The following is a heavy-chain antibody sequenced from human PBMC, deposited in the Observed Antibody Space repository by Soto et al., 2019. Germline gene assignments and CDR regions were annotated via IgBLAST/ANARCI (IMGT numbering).Heavy chain of an antibody. J-gene: IGHJ4*02. CDR3: ARVIRDPSAPYYFDY. CDR2: ISAYNGNT. CDR1: GYTFTSYG. D-gene: IGHD3-10*01. Sequence: GASVKVSCKASGYTFTSYGISWVRQAPGQGLEWMGWISAYNGNTNYAQKLQGRVTMTTDTSTSTAYMELRSLRSDDTAVYYCARVIRDPSAPYYFDYWGQGTLVTVSS. V-gene: IGHV1-18*01.